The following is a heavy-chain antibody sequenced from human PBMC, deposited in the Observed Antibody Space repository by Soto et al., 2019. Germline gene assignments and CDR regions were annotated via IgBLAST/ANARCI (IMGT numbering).Heavy chain of an antibody. CDR2: IIPIFGTA. Sequence: QVQLVQSGAEVKKPGSSVKVSCKASGGTFSSYAISWVRQSPGQGLEWMGGIIPIFGTANYAQTFQGRVTITADESTSTAYMELSSLSSEDTAVYYCARTLMTTVTTLNYGMDVWGNGTTVTVSS. D-gene: IGHD4-4*01. CDR3: ARTLMTTVTTLNYGMDV. J-gene: IGHJ6*04. CDR1: GGTFSSYA. V-gene: IGHV1-69*01.